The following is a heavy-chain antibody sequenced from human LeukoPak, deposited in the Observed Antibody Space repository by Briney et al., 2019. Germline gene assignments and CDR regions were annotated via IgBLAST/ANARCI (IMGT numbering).Heavy chain of an antibody. Sequence: GGSLRLSCAASGFTFSSFAMSCVRQAPGKGLEWVSAISGGGGTTDYADSVKGRFTISRDNSKSTLYLQMNSLRPEDTGVYYCAKGRVYMDVWGKGTTVTVSS. CDR2: ISGGGGTT. J-gene: IGHJ6*03. CDR3: AKGRVYMDV. V-gene: IGHV3-23*01. CDR1: GFTFSSFA.